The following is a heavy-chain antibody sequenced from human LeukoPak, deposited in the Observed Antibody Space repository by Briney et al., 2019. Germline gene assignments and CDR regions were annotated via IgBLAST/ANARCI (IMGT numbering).Heavy chain of an antibody. D-gene: IGHD6-13*01. V-gene: IGHV3-33*01. CDR3: ARAGMAAAGYFDY. Sequence: PGGSLRLSCAASGFTFSSYGMHWVRQAPGKGLEWVAVIWYDGSNKYYADSVKGRFTISRDNSKNTLYLQMNSLRAEDTAVYYCARAGMAAAGYFDYWGQGTLVTVSS. J-gene: IGHJ4*02. CDR2: IWYDGSNK. CDR1: GFTFSSYG.